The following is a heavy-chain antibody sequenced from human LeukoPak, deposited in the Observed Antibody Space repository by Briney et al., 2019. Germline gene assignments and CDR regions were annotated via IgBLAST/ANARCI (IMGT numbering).Heavy chain of an antibody. Sequence: GGSLRLSCAASVFTFNNYWMQWLRQAPGKGLVWVSRINSDGSSTTYADSVKGRFTIPRDNSKNTLYLQMNSLRAEDTAVYYCATHMTRVRGAQEEIDYWGQGTLVTVSS. CDR3: ATHMTRVRGAQEEIDY. V-gene: IGHV3-74*01. J-gene: IGHJ4*02. CDR2: INSDGSST. CDR1: VFTFNNYW. D-gene: IGHD3-10*01.